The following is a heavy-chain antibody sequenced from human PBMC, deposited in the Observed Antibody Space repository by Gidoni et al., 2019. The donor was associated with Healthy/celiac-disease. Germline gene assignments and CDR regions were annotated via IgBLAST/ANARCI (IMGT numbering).Heavy chain of an antibody. Sequence: QVQLVQSGAEVKKPGASGKVSCKVSGYTLTDFAMHWVRQAPGKGLEWMGGFDPEDGETIYAQKFQGRVTMTEDTSTDTAYMELSSLRSEDTAGYYCATGPERSGIVGASGIDYWGQGTLVTVSS. CDR3: ATGPERSGIVGASGIDY. D-gene: IGHD1-26*01. V-gene: IGHV1-24*01. CDR2: FDPEDGET. J-gene: IGHJ4*02. CDR1: GYTLTDFA.